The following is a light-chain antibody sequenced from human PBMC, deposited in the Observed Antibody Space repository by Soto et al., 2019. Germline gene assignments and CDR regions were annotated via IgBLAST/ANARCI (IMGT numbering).Light chain of an antibody. CDR3: SSYTSSSTYV. J-gene: IGLJ1*01. Sequence: QPAAEARCAGLGGPLIFNGNSSDVGSYNRVSWYQQPPGTAPKLMIYDVSNRPSGVPDRFSGSKSGNAASLTITGLQADDEADYYCSSYTSSSTYVFGTGTKVTVL. V-gene: IGLV2-18*02. CDR2: DVS. CDR1: SSDVGSYNR.